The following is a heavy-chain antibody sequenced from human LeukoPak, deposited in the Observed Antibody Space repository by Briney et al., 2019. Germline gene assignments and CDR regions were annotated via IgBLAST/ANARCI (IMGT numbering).Heavy chain of an antibody. J-gene: IGHJ5*02. V-gene: IGHV1-69*01. CDR1: GGTFSSYA. D-gene: IGHD2-15*01. Sequence: GASVKVSCKASGGTFSSYAISWVRQAPGQGLEWMGGIIPIFGTANYAQKFQGRVTITADESTSTAYMELSSLRSEDTAVYYCARESIVVVVAARWFDPWGQGTLVTVSS. CDR2: IIPIFGTA. CDR3: ARESIVVVVAARWFDP.